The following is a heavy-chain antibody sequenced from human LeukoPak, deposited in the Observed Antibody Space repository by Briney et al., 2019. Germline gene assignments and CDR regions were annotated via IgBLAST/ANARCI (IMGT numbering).Heavy chain of an antibody. J-gene: IGHJ4*02. CDR2: LHSDGNT. V-gene: IGHV3-53*01. Sequence: QPGGSLRLSCAASGFTVITNDMTWVRQAPGKGLEWVSVLHSDGNTKYADSVQGRFAISRDNSKNTLYLEMNSLSPDDTAVYYCARGVEPLAANTLAYWGQGTLVTVSS. D-gene: IGHD1-14*01. CDR3: ARGVEPLAANTLAY. CDR1: GFTVITND.